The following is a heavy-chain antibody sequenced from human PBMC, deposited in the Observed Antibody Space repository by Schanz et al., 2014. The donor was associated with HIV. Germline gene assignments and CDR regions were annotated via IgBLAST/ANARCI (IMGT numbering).Heavy chain of an antibody. CDR3: ARGAAEMATMTPWRY. V-gene: IGHV1-2*02. D-gene: IGHD5-12*01. CDR1: GYTFSGYY. Sequence: QVHLVQSGAEVKKPGASVKVSCKASGYTFSGYYIHWVRQAPGQGLEWMGWMNPNSGVTEDAQKFQGRVTMTRDTSISTAYMEVSRLRSDDTAVYYCARGAAEMATMTPWRYWGQGTLVTVSS. J-gene: IGHJ4*02. CDR2: MNPNSGVT.